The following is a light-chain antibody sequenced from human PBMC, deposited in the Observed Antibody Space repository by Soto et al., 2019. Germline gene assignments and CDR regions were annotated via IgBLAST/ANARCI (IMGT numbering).Light chain of an antibody. J-gene: IGLJ2*01. CDR3: AAWDASLNGVV. V-gene: IGLV1-44*01. CDR1: SSNIGSNS. CDR2: SSN. Sequence: QSVLTQPPSASGTPGQRVTISCSGSSSNIGSNSVNWYQQLPGTAPKLLMYSSNQRPSGVPDRFSGSKSGTSASLAISGLQSEDEADYYCAAWDASLNGVVFGGGTQLTVL.